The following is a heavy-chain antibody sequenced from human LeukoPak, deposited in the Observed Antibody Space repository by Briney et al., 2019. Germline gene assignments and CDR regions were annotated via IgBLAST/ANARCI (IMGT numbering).Heavy chain of an antibody. D-gene: IGHD6-6*01. J-gene: IGHJ3*02. CDR3: TRGSDRPHI. CDR2: IGTKAYGGTT. Sequence: GGSLRLSCTVSAYSFGDYFISWVRQAPGKGLEWVGFIGTKAYGGTTEYAASVKGGFTISRDDSKNIAYLQMNSLKTEDTAVYYCTRGSDRPHIWGQGTMVTVSS. CDR1: AYSFGDYF. V-gene: IGHV3-49*04.